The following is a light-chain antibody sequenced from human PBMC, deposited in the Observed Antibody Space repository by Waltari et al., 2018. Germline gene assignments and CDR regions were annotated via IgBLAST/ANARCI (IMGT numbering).Light chain of an antibody. V-gene: IGKV4-1*01. Sequence: DIVMTQSPDSLAVSLGERATINCKSSQSVLYSSNNRNYLALYQQKPGQPPKLLIYWASTRESGVPDRFSGSGSGTDFTLTISSLQAEDVAVYYCQQYYDNPWTFGQGTKVEIK. CDR1: QSVLYSSNNRNY. J-gene: IGKJ1*01. CDR2: WAS. CDR3: QQYYDNPWT.